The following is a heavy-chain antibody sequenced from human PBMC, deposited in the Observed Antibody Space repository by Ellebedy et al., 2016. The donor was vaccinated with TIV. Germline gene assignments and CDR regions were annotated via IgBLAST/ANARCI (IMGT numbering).Heavy chain of an antibody. CDR1: GFSLSTSGMC. CDR3: ARIRKYSSGWYYFDY. CDR2: IDWDDDK. D-gene: IGHD6-19*01. V-gene: IGHV2-70*11. Sequence: SGSTLVKPTETLTLTCTFSGFSLSTSGMCVSWIRQPPGKALEWLARIDWDDDKYYSTSLKTRLTISKDTSKNQVVLTMTNMDPVDTATYYCARIRKYSSGWYYFDYWGQGTLVTVSS. J-gene: IGHJ4*02.